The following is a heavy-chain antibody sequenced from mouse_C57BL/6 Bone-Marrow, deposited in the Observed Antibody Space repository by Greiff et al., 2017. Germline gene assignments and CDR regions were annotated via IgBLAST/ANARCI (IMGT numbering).Heavy chain of an antibody. D-gene: IGHD2-4*01. CDR2: IDPENGDT. V-gene: IGHV14-4*01. Sequence: EVKLQESGAELVRPGASVKLSCTASGFNIKDDYMHWVKQRPEQGLEWIGWIDPENGDTEYASKFQGKATITADTASNTAYLQLSSLTSEDTAVYYCTTEDDYDGRAYWGQGTLVTVSA. CDR3: TTEDDYDGRAY. J-gene: IGHJ3*01. CDR1: GFNIKDDY.